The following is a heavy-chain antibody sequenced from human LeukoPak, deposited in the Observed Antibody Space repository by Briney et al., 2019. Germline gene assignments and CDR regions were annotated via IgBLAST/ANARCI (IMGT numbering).Heavy chain of an antibody. V-gene: IGHV3-20*01. CDR2: INWSGGST. CDR3: ARRSVADGHPFDY. J-gene: IGHJ4*02. D-gene: IGHD5-24*01. CDR1: GFTFDDYG. Sequence: GGSLRLSCAASGFTFDDYGMTWVRQVPGKGLEWVSGINWSGGSTGYADSVKGRFTISRDNVKNSLSLQMNSLRAEDTALYHCARRSVADGHPFDYWGQGTLVTVSS.